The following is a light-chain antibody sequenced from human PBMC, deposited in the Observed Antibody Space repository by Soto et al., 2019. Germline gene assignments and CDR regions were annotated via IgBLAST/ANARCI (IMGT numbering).Light chain of an antibody. CDR3: SSFAGTNSFV. J-gene: IGLJ1*01. V-gene: IGLV2-8*01. CDR1: SSDVGVYNY. CDR2: EVT. Sequence: QSALTQPRSVSGSPGQSVTISCTGTSSDVGVYNYVSWYQQYPGKAPKLIIYEVTRRPSGVPDRIFASKSDTTASLTVSGLQAEDEADYYCSSFAGTNSFVFGTGTKLTVL.